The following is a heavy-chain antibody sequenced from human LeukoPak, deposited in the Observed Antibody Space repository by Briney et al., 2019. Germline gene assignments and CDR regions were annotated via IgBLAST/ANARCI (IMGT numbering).Heavy chain of an antibody. Sequence: SETLSLTCTVSGGSISSYYWSWIRQPPGKGLEWIGHIYYSGSTNVNPSLSSRVTISVDTSMNQFSLKLSSLTAADTAVYYCARSPGYSSSDFDYWGQGILVTVSS. V-gene: IGHV4-59*01. J-gene: IGHJ4*02. CDR3: ARSPGYSSSDFDY. CDR1: GGSISSYY. CDR2: IYYSGST. D-gene: IGHD6-13*01.